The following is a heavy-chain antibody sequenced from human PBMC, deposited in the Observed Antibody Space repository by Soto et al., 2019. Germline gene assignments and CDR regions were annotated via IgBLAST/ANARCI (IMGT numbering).Heavy chain of an antibody. Sequence: QVQLQESGPGLVKPSETLSLTCTVSGGSISSYYWSWIRQPPGKGLEWLGYIYYSGSTNYTPSLKSRVTISVDTSKNQFSLKLSSVTAADTAVYYCARMGKLGHTYYYDSSGYLNWFDPWGQGTLVTVSS. J-gene: IGHJ5*02. CDR1: GGSISSYY. CDR3: ARMGKLGHTYYYDSSGYLNWFDP. V-gene: IGHV4-59*01. D-gene: IGHD3-22*01. CDR2: IYYSGST.